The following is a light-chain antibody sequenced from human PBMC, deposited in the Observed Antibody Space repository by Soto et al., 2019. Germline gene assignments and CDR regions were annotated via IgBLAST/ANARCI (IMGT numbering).Light chain of an antibody. CDR2: NND. J-gene: IGLJ2*01. CDR1: SSNIGANP. CDR3: EAWDDSLYGAV. V-gene: IGLV1-44*01. Sequence: QSVLTQPPSASGTPGQRVTISCSGSSSNIGANPINWYQQLPGTDPKLLIYNNDQQTSGVPDRFSDSKSGTSASLAISGLQSEDEADYYCEAWDDSLYGAVLGGGTKVTVL.